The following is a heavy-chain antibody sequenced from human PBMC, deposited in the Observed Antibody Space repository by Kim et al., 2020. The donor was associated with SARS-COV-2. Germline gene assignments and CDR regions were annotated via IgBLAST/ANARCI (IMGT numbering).Heavy chain of an antibody. D-gene: IGHD3-10*01. Sequence: AQKFQGRVTMTRDTSISTAYMELSRLRSDDTAVYYCAREGGTMVQGRFDPWGQGTLVTVSS. CDR3: AREGGTMVQGRFDP. J-gene: IGHJ5*02. V-gene: IGHV1-2*02.